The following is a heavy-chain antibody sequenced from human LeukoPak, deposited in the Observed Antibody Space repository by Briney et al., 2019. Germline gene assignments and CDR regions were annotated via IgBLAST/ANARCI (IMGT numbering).Heavy chain of an antibody. J-gene: IGHJ6*03. V-gene: IGHV4-61*02. CDR3: SISMRFSDNYMDV. CDR2: SYTSGST. CDR1: GGSIRSGSNY. D-gene: IGHD2-15*01. Sequence: SQTLSLTCTVSGGSIRSGSNYWSWIRQPAGEKLEWIGRSYTSGSTNYNPSLKSRVTISLDTSKNQFSLKLRSVTAADTAVYYCSISMRFSDNYMDVWGKGTTVTVSS.